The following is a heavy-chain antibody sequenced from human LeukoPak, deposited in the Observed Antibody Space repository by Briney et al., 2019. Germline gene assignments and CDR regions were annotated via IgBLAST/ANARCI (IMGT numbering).Heavy chain of an antibody. Sequence: SETLSLTCAVYGGSLSGYSWSWIRQPPGEGLQWIGEIDESGSINYNPSLKSRVTISVDTSKNQFSLKLNSVTAADTAVYYCARLGIAAAAYFDYWGQGNLVTVSS. J-gene: IGHJ4*02. D-gene: IGHD6-13*01. CDR1: GGSLSGYS. CDR2: IDESGSI. CDR3: ARLGIAAAAYFDY. V-gene: IGHV4-34*01.